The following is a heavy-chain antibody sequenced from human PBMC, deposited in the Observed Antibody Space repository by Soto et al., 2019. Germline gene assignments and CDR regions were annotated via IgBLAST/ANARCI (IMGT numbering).Heavy chain of an antibody. D-gene: IGHD2-2*01. CDR3: ARAQKRQLPYYYGMDV. CDR2: IIPIFGTA. Sequence: ASVKVSCKASGGTFSSYAISWVRQAPGQGLEWMGGIIPIFGTANYAQKFQGRVTITADESTSTAYMELSSLRSEDTAVYYCARAQKRQLPYYYGMDVWGQGTTVTVSS. V-gene: IGHV1-69*13. J-gene: IGHJ6*02. CDR1: GGTFSSYA.